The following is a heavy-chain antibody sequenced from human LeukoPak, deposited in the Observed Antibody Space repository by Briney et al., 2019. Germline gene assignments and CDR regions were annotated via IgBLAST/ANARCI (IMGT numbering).Heavy chain of an antibody. CDR2: IYYSGST. D-gene: IGHD6-13*01. J-gene: IGHJ4*02. Sequence: PSETLSLTCTVSGGSISSGDYYWSWIRQPPGKGLEWIGYIYYSGSTYYNPSLESRVTISVDTSKNQFSLKLSSVTAADTAVYYCARGDSSSWYFDYWGQGTLVTVSS. V-gene: IGHV4-30-4*01. CDR1: GGSISSGDYY. CDR3: ARGDSSSWYFDY.